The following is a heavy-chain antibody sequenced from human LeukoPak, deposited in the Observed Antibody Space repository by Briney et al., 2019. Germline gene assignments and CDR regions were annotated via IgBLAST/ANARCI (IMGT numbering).Heavy chain of an antibody. Sequence: ASVKVSCKASGYTFTSYYMHWVRQAPGHGLEWMGIINPSGGSTSYAQKFQGRVTMTRDTSTSTVYMKLSSLRSEGTAVYYCAREIGPIQLHLWGSAFDYWGQGTLVTVSS. J-gene: IGHJ4*02. CDR1: GYTFTSYY. CDR3: AREIGPIQLHLWGSAFDY. D-gene: IGHD5-18*01. V-gene: IGHV1-46*01. CDR2: INPSGGST.